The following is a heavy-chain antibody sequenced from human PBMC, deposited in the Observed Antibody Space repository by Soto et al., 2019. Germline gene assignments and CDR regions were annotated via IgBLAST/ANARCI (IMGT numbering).Heavy chain of an antibody. Sequence: ESGGGVVQPGRSLRLSCAASGFTFSSYGMHWVRQAPGKGLEWVAVIWYDGSNKYYADSVKGRFTISRDNSKNTLYLQMNSLRAEDTAVYYCARDALDYYDSSGYLNRFDPWGQGTLVTVSS. CDR1: GFTFSSYG. CDR3: ARDALDYYDSSGYLNRFDP. V-gene: IGHV3-33*01. CDR2: IWYDGSNK. D-gene: IGHD3-22*01. J-gene: IGHJ5*02.